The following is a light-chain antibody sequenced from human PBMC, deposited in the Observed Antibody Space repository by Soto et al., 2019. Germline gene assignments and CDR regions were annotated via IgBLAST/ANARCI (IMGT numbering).Light chain of an antibody. CDR1: ALPKQY. Sequence: SYELTQPPSVAVSPGQTARLTCSGDALPKQYAYWYQQKPGQAPVLVIYKDSERPSGIPERFSGSSAGTTVTLTISGVQAEDEADYYCQSADSSGTSWVFGGGTKLPVL. V-gene: IGLV3-25*03. J-gene: IGLJ3*02. CDR2: KDS. CDR3: QSADSSGTSWV.